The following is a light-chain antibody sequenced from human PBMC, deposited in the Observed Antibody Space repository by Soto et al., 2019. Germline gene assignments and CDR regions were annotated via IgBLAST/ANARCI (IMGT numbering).Light chain of an antibody. CDR1: QSVSDNN. Sequence: EVVLTQSPGTLSLSPGDRGALSCRASQSVSDNNLAWYQLRPGQAPRLLIYGASRRATGIPDRFSGSASGTDFTLTISGLEPEDFAVYYCQQFGSSLYTFGQGTKVEIK. J-gene: IGKJ2*01. V-gene: IGKV3-20*01. CDR2: GAS. CDR3: QQFGSSLYT.